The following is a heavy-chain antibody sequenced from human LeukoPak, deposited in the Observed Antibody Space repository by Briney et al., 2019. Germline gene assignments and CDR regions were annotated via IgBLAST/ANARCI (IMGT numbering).Heavy chain of an antibody. CDR2: IWYDGNNK. V-gene: IGHV3-33*01. Sequence: GGSLRLSCAASGFTFSSYGMHWVRQAPGKGLEWVAVIWYDGNNKYYADFVKGRFTISRDNSKNTLYLQLNSLRAEDTAVYNCARDRGSREDGMDVWGQGTTVTVSS. CDR1: GFTFSSYG. CDR3: ARDRGSREDGMDV. J-gene: IGHJ6*02. D-gene: IGHD1-26*01.